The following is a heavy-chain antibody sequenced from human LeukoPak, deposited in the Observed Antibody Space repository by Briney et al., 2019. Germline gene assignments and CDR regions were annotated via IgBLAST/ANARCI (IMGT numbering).Heavy chain of an antibody. Sequence: GASVKVSCKVSGYTLTELSMHWVRQAPGKGLEWMGGFDPEDGETIYAQKFQGRVTMTEDTSTDTAYMELSSLRSEDTAVYYCATDPRMAAALDYWGQGTLVTVSS. CDR3: ATDPRMAAALDY. V-gene: IGHV1-24*01. CDR1: GYTLTELS. J-gene: IGHJ4*02. D-gene: IGHD6-13*01. CDR2: FDPEDGET.